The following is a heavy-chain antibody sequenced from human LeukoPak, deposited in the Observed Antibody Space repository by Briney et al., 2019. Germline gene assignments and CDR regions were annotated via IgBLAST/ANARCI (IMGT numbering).Heavy chain of an antibody. CDR2: IKQDGSEE. Sequence: GGSLRLSCAASGFTFSNYWMSWVRQAPGKGLEWVANIKQDGSEEAYVDSVKGRFTISRDNAKNSLFLQMNTLRAEDTAVYYCARDPYSSTWSYGMDVWGQGTTVTVSS. CDR1: GFTFSNYW. V-gene: IGHV3-7*05. CDR3: ARDPYSSTWSYGMDV. J-gene: IGHJ6*02. D-gene: IGHD6-6*01.